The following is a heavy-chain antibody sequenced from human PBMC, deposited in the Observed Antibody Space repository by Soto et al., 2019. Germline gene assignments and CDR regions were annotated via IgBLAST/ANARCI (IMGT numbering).Heavy chain of an antibody. CDR2: ISAYNGNT. D-gene: IGHD6-19*01. V-gene: IGHV1-18*01. Sequence: QDQLVQSGVEVKKPGASVKVSCKASGYSFTNYGITWVRHAPGQGFEWMGWISAYNGNTNYAQKVQGRVTMTTDASTSTAYLELRSLRSDDTAVYYCARDRGVAPPVAGNTHYYYYMDVWGKGTTVTVSS. J-gene: IGHJ6*03. CDR3: ARDRGVAPPVAGNTHYYYYMDV. CDR1: GYSFTNYG.